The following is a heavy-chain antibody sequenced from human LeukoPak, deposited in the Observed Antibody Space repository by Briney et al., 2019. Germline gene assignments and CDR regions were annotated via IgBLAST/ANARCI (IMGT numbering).Heavy chain of an antibody. CDR2: ISGSGGST. J-gene: IGHJ3*02. D-gene: IGHD3-22*01. CDR3: AREGFYYDSSGYYYYAFDI. CDR1: GFTFSSYA. V-gene: IGHV3-23*01. Sequence: GGSLRLSCAASGFTFSSYAMSWVRQAPGKGLEWVSAISGSGGSTYYADSVKGRFTISRDNSKNTLYLQMNSLRVEDTAVYYCAREGFYYDSSGYYYYAFDIWGQGTMVTVSS.